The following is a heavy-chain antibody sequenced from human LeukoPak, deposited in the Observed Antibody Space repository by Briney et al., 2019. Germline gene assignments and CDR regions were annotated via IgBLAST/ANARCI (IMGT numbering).Heavy chain of an antibody. V-gene: IGHV1-69*04. J-gene: IGHJ4*02. D-gene: IGHD6-13*01. CDR1: GGTFSSYA. CDR3: ARVGASLVPGGYFDY. CDR2: IIPILGIA. Sequence: ASVKVSCKATGGTFSSYAISWVRQAPGQGLERMGRIIPILGIANYAQKFQGRVTITADKSTSTAYMELSSLRSEDTAVYYCARVGASLVPGGYFDYWGQGTLVTVSS.